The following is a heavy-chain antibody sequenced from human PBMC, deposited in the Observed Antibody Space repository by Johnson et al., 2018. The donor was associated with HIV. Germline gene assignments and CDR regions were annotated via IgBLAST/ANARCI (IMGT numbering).Heavy chain of an antibody. J-gene: IGHJ3*02. CDR1: GFTFSSYA. V-gene: IGHV3-30*04. CDR2: ISYDGSNK. CDR3: ARDSGVLDAFDI. D-gene: IGHD3-10*01. Sequence: HVQLVESGGGVVQPGRSLRLSCAASGFTFSSYAMHWVRQAPGKGLEWVAVISYDGSNKYYADSVKGRFTISRDNSKNTLYLQMNSLRAEDTAVYYCARDSGVLDAFDIWGQGTMVTVSS.